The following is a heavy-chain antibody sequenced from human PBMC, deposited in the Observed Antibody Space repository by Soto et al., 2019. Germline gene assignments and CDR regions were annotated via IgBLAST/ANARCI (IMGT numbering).Heavy chain of an antibody. J-gene: IGHJ4*02. V-gene: IGHV4-34*01. D-gene: IGHD3-9*01. CDR3: ARSRDILTGYYTFDY. Sequence: SETLSLTCAVYGGSFSCYYWSWIRQPPGKGLEWIGEINHSGSTNYNPSLKSRVTISVDTSKNQFSLKLSSVTAADTAVYYCARSRDILTGYYTFDYWGQGTLVTVSS. CDR1: GGSFSCYY. CDR2: INHSGST.